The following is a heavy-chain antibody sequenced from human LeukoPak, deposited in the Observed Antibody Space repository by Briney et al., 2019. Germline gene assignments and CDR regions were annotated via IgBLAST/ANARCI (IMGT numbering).Heavy chain of an antibody. CDR3: ARWSGFHD. V-gene: IGHV3-23*01. D-gene: IGHD3-3*01. CDR1: GFTFSSYA. Sequence: PGGSLRLSCAASGFTFSSYAMSWVRQAPGKGLEWVSTISGSGGSSYYADSLKGRFTISRDNSKNTLYLQMNSLRAEDTAVYYCARWSGFHDWGQGTRVTVSS. CDR2: ISGSGGSS. J-gene: IGHJ4*02.